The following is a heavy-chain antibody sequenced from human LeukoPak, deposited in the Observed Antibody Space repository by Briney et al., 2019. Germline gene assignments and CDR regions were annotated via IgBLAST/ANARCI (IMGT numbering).Heavy chain of an antibody. Sequence: PSETLSLTCAVSGGSISSYYWSWIRQPPGKGLEWIGYIYYSGGTNYNTSPTSRVTTPSEETNKNSSLKLSYMTGVDTAVYYCSRGVHYYGSGSLSPSLGWGQGTLVTVSS. J-gene: IGHJ4*02. V-gene: IGHV4-59*12. CDR3: SRGVHYYGSGSLSPSLG. D-gene: IGHD3-10*01. CDR2: IYYSGGT. CDR1: GGSISSYY.